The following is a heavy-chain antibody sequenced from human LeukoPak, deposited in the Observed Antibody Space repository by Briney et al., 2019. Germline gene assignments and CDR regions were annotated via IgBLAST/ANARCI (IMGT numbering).Heavy chain of an antibody. CDR2: IYHSGST. CDR3: AGGPIVITDDAFDI. J-gene: IGHJ3*02. CDR1: GGSISSGGYS. V-gene: IGHV4-30-2*01. Sequence: SSETLSLTCAVSGGSISSGGYSWSWIRQPPGKGLEWIGYIYHSGSTYYNPSLKSRVTISVDRSKNQFSLKLSSVTAADTAVYFCAGGPIVITDDAFDIWGHGTLVIVSS. D-gene: IGHD3-10*01.